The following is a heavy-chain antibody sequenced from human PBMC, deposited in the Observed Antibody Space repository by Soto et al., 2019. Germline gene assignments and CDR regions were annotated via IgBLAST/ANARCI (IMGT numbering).Heavy chain of an antibody. Sequence: ASVKVSCKASGYSFTDYHIHWVRQAPGQGLEWLGRINPKSGGTSTAQKFQGWVTMTTDTSISTASMELTRLTSDDTAIYYGARGDSTDCSNGVCSFFYNHDMDVWGQGTTVTV. CDR2: INPKSGGT. V-gene: IGHV1-2*04. J-gene: IGHJ6*02. CDR3: ARGDSTDCSNGVCSFFYNHDMDV. CDR1: GYSFTDYH. D-gene: IGHD2-8*01.